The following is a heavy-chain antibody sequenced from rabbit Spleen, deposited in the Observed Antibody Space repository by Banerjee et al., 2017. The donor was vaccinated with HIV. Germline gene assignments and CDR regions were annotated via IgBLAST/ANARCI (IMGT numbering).Heavy chain of an antibody. D-gene: IGHD2-1*01. CDR2: IYPDASGST. Sequence: QSLEESGGDMVKPGASLTLTCTASGFSFSSSYYICWVRQAPGKGPEWIGCIYPDASGSTAYASWAKGRFTISKTSSTTVTLQLTSLTAADTATYFCARGSAAMTMVITGFYFNLWGQGTLVTVS. CDR1: GFSFSSSYY. J-gene: IGHJ4*01. V-gene: IGHV1S40*01. CDR3: ARGSAAMTMVITGFYFNL.